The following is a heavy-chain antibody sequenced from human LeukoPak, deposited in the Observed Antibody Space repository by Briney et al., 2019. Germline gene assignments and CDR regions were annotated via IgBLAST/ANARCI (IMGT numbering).Heavy chain of an antibody. CDR2: IYTSGST. Sequence: SETLSLTCTVSGGSISSYYWSWIRQPAGKGLEWIGRIYTSGSTNYNPSLKSRVTISVDKSKNQFSLKLSSVTAADTAVYYCARERTSSGVVYNWFDPWGQGTLVTVPS. J-gene: IGHJ5*02. D-gene: IGHD3-3*01. CDR3: ARERTSSGVVYNWFDP. V-gene: IGHV4-4*07. CDR1: GGSISSYY.